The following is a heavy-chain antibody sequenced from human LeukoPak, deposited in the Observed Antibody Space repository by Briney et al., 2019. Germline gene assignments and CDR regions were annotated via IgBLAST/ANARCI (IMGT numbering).Heavy chain of an antibody. V-gene: IGHV1-2*02. CDR3: AREDASAFDI. CDR1: GYSFTVYY. CDR2: INPSSGGT. Sequence: ASVKVSCKASGYSFTVYYMHWVRQVPGQGLEWMGWINPSSGGTKFAQKFQGRVTMTRDTTISTAYMELSRLRSDDTAVYYCAREDASAFDIWGQGTMVTVSS. J-gene: IGHJ3*02.